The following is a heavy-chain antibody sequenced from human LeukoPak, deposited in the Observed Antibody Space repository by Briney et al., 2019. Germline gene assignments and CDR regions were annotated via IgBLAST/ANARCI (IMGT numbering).Heavy chain of an antibody. CDR1: GFTFSSYN. CDR3: ARGADCSSTSCYKGDWFDP. D-gene: IGHD2-2*02. V-gene: IGHV3-21*01. Sequence: PGGSLRLSCAASGFTFSSYNMNWVRQAPGKGLEWVSFTSSSGSYIYYADSVRGRFTISRDNAENSLYLQMNSLRAKDTAVYYCARGADCSSTSCYKGDWFDPWGQGTLVTVSS. CDR2: TSSSGSYI. J-gene: IGHJ5*02.